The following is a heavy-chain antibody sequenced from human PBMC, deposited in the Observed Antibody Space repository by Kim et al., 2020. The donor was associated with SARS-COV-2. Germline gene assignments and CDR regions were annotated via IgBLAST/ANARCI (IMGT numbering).Heavy chain of an antibody. Sequence: GGSLRLSCAASGFTFSNAWMSWVRQAPGKGLEWVGRIKSKTDGGTTDYAAPVKGRFTISRDDSKNTLYLQMNSLKTEDTAVYYCTTEGGITGTWGYYYGMDVWGQGTTVTVSS. CDR3: TTEGGITGTWGYYYGMDV. CDR1: GFTFSNAW. J-gene: IGHJ6*02. V-gene: IGHV3-15*01. D-gene: IGHD1-7*01. CDR2: IKSKTDGGTT.